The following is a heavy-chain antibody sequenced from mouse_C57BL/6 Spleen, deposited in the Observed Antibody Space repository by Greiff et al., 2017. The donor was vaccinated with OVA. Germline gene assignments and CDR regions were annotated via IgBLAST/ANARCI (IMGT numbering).Heavy chain of an antibody. D-gene: IGHD1-1*01. Sequence: QVQLQQPGAELVMPGASVKLSCKASGYTFTSYWMHWVKQRPGQGLEWIGEIDPSASYTNYNQKFKGKSTLTVDKSSSTAYMQLSSLTSEDSAVYYCARRRNYEYYAMDYWGQGTSVTVSS. J-gene: IGHJ4*01. CDR3: ARRRNYEYYAMDY. CDR1: GYTFTSYW. V-gene: IGHV1-69*01. CDR2: IDPSASYT.